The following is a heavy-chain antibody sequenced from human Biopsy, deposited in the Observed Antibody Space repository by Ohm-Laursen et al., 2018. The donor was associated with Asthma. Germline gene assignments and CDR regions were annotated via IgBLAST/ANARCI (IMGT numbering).Heavy chain of an antibody. Sequence: TLSLTCAVSGDSINSGGFSWDWIRQPPGEGLGWIAYLFYSGAPYYNPSLKSRVTISVDRSKRQFSLKVNSVTAADTAVYYCARMITMIQAANYYSYAMDVWGQGTTVTVSS. V-gene: IGHV4-30-2*01. J-gene: IGHJ6*02. CDR2: LFYSGAP. CDR1: GDSINSGGFS. D-gene: IGHD3-22*01. CDR3: ARMITMIQAANYYSYAMDV.